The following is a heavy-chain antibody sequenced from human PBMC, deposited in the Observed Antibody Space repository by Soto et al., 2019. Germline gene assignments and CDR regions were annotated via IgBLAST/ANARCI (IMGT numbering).Heavy chain of an antibody. CDR3: ARREYNWNDAAEYYYYGMDV. V-gene: IGHV1-69*06. D-gene: IGHD1-20*01. Sequence: SVKVSCKASGGTFSSYAISWVRQAPGQGLEWMGGIIPIFGTANYAQKFQGRVTITADKSTSTAYMELSSLRSEDTAVYYCARREYNWNDAAEYYYYGMDVWGQGPTVTVYS. CDR1: GGTFSSYA. J-gene: IGHJ6*02. CDR2: IIPIFGTA.